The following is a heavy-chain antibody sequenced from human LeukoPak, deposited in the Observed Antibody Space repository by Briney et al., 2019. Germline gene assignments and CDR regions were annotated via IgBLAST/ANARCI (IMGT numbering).Heavy chain of an antibody. CDR1: GYTFSSYG. J-gene: IGHJ5*02. CDR2: FDPEDGET. V-gene: IGHV1-24*01. Sequence: ASVKVSCKASGYTFSSYGITWVRQAPGKGLEWMGGFDPEDGETIYAQKFQGRVTMTEDTSTDTAYMELSSLRSEDTAVYYCATILGYCSSTSCSSRNWFDPWGQGTLVTVSS. CDR3: ATILGYCSSTSCSSRNWFDP. D-gene: IGHD2-2*01.